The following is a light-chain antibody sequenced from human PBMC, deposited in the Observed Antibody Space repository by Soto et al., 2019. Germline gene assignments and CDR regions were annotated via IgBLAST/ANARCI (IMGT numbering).Light chain of an antibody. CDR1: QTISSW. J-gene: IGKJ1*01. Sequence: DIQMTQSPSTLSGSVGDRVTITCRASQTISSWLASYQQKPGKAPKLLIYKSSTLKSGVPSRFSVSGSGTEFTLDISSPQPDDFATSYCQHYNSYSEAFGQGTKVELK. V-gene: IGKV1-5*03. CDR3: QHYNSYSEA. CDR2: KSS.